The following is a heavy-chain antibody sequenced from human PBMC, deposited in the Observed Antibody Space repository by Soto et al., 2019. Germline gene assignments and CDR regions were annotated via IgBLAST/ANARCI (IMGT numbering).Heavy chain of an antibody. J-gene: IGHJ4*02. CDR1: GGTFSTST. D-gene: IGHD2-2*01. V-gene: IGHV1-69*02. CDR3: ARGSPIGSTFSRCDAIDS. CDR2: TIPTHSVA. Sequence: QVQLVQSGAGLKKPGSSVKVSCTASGGTFSTSTFTWVRQAPGQGLEWMGRTIPTHSVADYAQDFQGRLTITADNSTTTTYMELKSMTSKATAVFYCARGSPIGSTFSRCDAIDSWGQGTLVTVS.